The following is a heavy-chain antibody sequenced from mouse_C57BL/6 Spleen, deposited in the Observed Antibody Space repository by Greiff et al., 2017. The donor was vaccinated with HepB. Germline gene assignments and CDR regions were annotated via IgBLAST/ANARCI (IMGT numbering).Heavy chain of an antibody. CDR1: GFTFSDYY. CDR3: ARETYYGPFDY. J-gene: IGHJ2*01. CDR2: INYDGSST. Sequence: VESEGGLVQPGSSMKLSCTASGFTFSDYYMAWVRQVPEKGLEWVANINYDGSSTYYLDSLKSRFIISRDNAKNILYLQMSSLKSEDTATYYCARETYYGPFDYWGQGTTLTVSS. D-gene: IGHD1-2*01. V-gene: IGHV5-16*01.